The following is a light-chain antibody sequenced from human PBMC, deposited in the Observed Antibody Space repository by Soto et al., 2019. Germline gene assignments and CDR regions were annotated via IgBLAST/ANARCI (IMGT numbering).Light chain of an antibody. Sequence: ALTQPASVSGSAGQSITISCTGTSSDVGGYNYVSWYQHHPGKAPKLMIYEVSSRPSGVSYRFSGSKSGYTASLTISGLQAEDEADYYCSSYTSTSTLLIFGTGTKVTAL. J-gene: IGLJ1*01. V-gene: IGLV2-14*01. CDR3: SSYTSTSTLLI. CDR1: SSDVGGYNY. CDR2: EVS.